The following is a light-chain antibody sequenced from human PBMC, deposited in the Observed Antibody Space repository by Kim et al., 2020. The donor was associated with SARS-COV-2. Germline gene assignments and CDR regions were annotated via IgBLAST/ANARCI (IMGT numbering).Light chain of an antibody. J-gene: IGKJ4*01. Sequence: PGERATLSCGASQSVRNNFLAWYQQKPGLAPRLLIYDASRRAPGIPARFRGSGSGPDFTPPINGRRAKVFAVYSCQHNFGSLPPFGGGPKV. V-gene: IGKV3D-20*01. CDR1: QSVRNNF. CDR3: QHNFGSLPP. CDR2: DAS.